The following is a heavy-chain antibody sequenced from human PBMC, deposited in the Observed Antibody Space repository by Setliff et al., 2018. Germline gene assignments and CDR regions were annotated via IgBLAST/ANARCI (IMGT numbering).Heavy chain of an antibody. D-gene: IGHD3-22*01. V-gene: IGHV1-2*04. Sequence: GASVKVSCKASGYTFTGYYMHWVRQAPGQGLEWMGWFNPNSGGTNYAQKFQGWVTMTRDTSISTAYMELSRLRSDDTAVYYCARRRYYYDSSGYRWGGFYFDYWGQGTLVTVSS. CDR3: ARRRYYYDSSGYRWGGFYFDY. J-gene: IGHJ4*02. CDR1: GYTFTGYY. CDR2: FNPNSGGT.